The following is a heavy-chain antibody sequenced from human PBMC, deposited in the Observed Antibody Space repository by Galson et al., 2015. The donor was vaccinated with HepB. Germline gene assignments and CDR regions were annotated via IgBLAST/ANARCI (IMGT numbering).Heavy chain of an antibody. CDR1: GFTFSSHA. V-gene: IGHV3-23*01. CDR2: ISSSGGST. D-gene: IGHD6-19*01. J-gene: IGHJ4*02. CDR3: AYEAGRPY. Sequence: SLRLSCAASGFTFSSHAMSWVRQAPGKGLEWVSAISSSGGSTYYADSVKGRFTISRDNSKNTLYLQMSSLRAEDTAMYYCAYEAGRPYWGQGTLVTVSS.